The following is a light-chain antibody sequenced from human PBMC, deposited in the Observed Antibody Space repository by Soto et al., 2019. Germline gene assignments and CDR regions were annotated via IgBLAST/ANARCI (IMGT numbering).Light chain of an antibody. CDR2: AAS. CDR3: QQANSFPFT. V-gene: IGKV1-12*01. Sequence: DIQMTQSPASLSASVEDRVIITCRASQSISSWLAWYQKKPGKAPKLLIYAASSLQSGVPSRFSGSGSGTDFTLTISSLQPEDFATYYCQQANSFPFTFGQGTRLEIK. CDR1: QSISSW. J-gene: IGKJ5*01.